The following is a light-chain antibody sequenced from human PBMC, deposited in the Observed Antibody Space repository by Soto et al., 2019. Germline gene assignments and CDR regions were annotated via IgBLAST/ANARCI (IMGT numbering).Light chain of an antibody. CDR1: SSDVGGYDH. CDR3: SSYMRTNNLYV. CDR2: EVS. Sequence: QSALAQPPSASGSPGQSVTISCTGTSSDVGGYDHVSWYQQHPGKAPKLIIFEVSQRPSGVPDRFSGSKSGNTASLTVSGLQAEDEADYYCSSYMRTNNLYVFGTGTKLTVL. V-gene: IGLV2-8*01. J-gene: IGLJ1*01.